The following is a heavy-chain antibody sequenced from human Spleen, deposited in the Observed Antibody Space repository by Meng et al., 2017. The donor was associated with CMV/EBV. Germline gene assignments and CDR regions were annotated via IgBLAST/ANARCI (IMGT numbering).Heavy chain of an antibody. Sequence: GSCSGYHWSWIRQHTGKGLEWIGDVNHSGGTKYNPSLKSRVTITIDTSNNQFSLNLTSVTAADTALYYCTRQPRATTYYYHGGWFDPWGQGTLVTVSS. CDR3: TRQPRATTYYYHGGWFDP. CDR2: VNHSGGT. V-gene: IGHV4-34*01. CDR1: GSCSGYH. D-gene: IGHD3-22*01. J-gene: IGHJ5*02.